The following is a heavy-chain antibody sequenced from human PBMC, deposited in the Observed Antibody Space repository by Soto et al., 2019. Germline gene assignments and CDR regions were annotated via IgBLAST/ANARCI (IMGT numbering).Heavy chain of an antibody. CDR2: INPSGGST. CDR3: ARDRCSSTSCYHFDY. D-gene: IGHD2-2*01. V-gene: IGHV1-46*01. J-gene: IGHJ4*02. Sequence: GASVKVSCKASGYTFTSYYMHWVRQAPGQGLEWMGIINPSGGSTSYAQKFQGRVTMTRDTSTSTVHMELSSLRSEDTAVYYCARDRCSSTSCYHFDYWGQGTLVTVSS. CDR1: GYTFTSYY.